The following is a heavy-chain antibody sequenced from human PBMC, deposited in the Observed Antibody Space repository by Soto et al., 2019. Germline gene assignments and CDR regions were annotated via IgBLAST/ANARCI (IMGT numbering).Heavy chain of an antibody. Sequence: PGGSLRLSCAASGLTVSNAYMAWVRQAPGMGLEWVSVIYDNGTTYYADSAKGRFTISRDTSTNTLSLQMDSLRAEDTAVYYCVRPLPSGRNYGLDVWGQGTTVTVSS. V-gene: IGHV3-53*01. CDR3: VRPLPSGRNYGLDV. D-gene: IGHD3-10*01. CDR2: IYDNGTT. J-gene: IGHJ6*02. CDR1: GLTVSNAY.